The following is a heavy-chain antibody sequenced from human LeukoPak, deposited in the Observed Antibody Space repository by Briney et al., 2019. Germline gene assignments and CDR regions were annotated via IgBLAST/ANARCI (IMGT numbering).Heavy chain of an antibody. V-gene: IGHV3-23*01. CDR3: AKLQHTGYDLARGIDY. Sequence: SGGSLRLSCAASGFTFSDYAMSWVRQAPGKGLEWVSASSGSGGSTYYADSVKGRFTISRDNSKNTLYLQMNSLRAEDTALYYCAKLQHTGYDLARGIDYWGQGTLVTVSS. CDR2: SSGSGGST. J-gene: IGHJ4*02. CDR1: GFTFSDYA. D-gene: IGHD5-12*01.